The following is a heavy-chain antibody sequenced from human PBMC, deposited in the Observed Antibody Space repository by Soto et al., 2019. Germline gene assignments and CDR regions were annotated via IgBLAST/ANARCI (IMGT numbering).Heavy chain of an antibody. Sequence: QVQLQESGPGLVKPSQTLSLTCTVSGGSISSGGYYWSWIRQHPGKGLEWIGYIYYSGSTYYKPSRTRRVTISVDTSKNQSSLKLSSVTAADTAVYCCARLGSMVRGVPWGQGTLVTVSS. J-gene: IGHJ5*02. D-gene: IGHD3-10*01. CDR1: GGSISSGGYY. CDR2: IYYSGST. V-gene: IGHV4-31*03. CDR3: ARLGSMVRGVP.